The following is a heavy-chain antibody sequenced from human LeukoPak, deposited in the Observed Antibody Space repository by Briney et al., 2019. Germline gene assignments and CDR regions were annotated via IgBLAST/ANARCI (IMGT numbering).Heavy chain of an antibody. CDR2: LYSGGST. D-gene: IGHD4-17*01. J-gene: IGHJ3*02. Sequence: PGGSLRLSCAASGFSVSSNYMSWVRQAPGKGLELVSLLYSGGSTFYADSVKGRFTISRDNSKNTLYLQMNSLRAEDTAVYYCARVVTTVTLGAFDIRGQGTMVTVSS. CDR3: ARVVTTVTLGAFDI. CDR1: GFSVSSNY. V-gene: IGHV3-66*01.